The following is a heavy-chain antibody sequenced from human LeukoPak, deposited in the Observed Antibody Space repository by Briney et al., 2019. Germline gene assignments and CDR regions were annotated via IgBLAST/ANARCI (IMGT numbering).Heavy chain of an antibody. CDR3: ARHVDTAMWVGYYMDV. V-gene: IGHV1-2*02. CDR2: INPDSADT. J-gene: IGHJ6*03. D-gene: IGHD5-18*01. Sequence: GASVKVSCKASGYTFTGYYMHWVRQAPGQGLEWMGWINPDSADTHYAQRFLGRVTMTRDTSISTAYLQWSSLKASDTAMYYCARHVDTAMWVGYYMDVWGKGTTVTVSS. CDR1: GYTFTGYY.